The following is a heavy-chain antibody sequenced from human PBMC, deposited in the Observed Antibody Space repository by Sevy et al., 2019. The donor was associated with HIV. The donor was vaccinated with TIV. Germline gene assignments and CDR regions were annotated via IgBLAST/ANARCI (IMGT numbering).Heavy chain of an antibody. CDR1: GYTFTSYD. V-gene: IGHV1-8*01. J-gene: IGHJ4*02. CDR3: ARGPPGMHAFDY. CDR2: MHPNRGNT. Sequence: ASVKVSCKASGYTFTSYDINWVRQATGQGLEWMGWMHPNRGNTGYTQKFQGRVTMTRNTSISTAYMGLSSLRSEDTAVYYCARGPPGMHAFDYWGQGTLVTVSS.